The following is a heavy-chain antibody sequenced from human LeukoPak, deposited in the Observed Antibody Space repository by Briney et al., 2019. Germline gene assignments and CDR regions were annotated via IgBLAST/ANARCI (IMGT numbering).Heavy chain of an antibody. V-gene: IGHV3-48*04. CDR2: ISSSSSTI. Sequence: PGGSLRLSCAASGFTFSSYSMNWVRQAPGKGLEWVSYISSSSSTIYYADSVKGRFTISRDNAKNSLYLQMNSLRAEDTAVYYCARDEGLDIVVVPAARSGAFDIWGQGTMVTVSS. CDR1: GFTFSSYS. CDR3: ARDEGLDIVVVPAARSGAFDI. J-gene: IGHJ3*02. D-gene: IGHD2-2*03.